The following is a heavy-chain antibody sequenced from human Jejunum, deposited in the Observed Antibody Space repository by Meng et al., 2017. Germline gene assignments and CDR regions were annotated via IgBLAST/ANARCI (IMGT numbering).Heavy chain of an antibody. CDR1: GGTFSTYT. J-gene: IGHJ4*02. V-gene: IGHV1-69*08. D-gene: IGHD5-18*01. Sequence: QVQLVQSGAEVKKPGSSVKVSCKASGGTFSTYTINWVRQAPGQGLEWMGKIVPVLGLADYAQKFQGRVTITADRSTSTAYMELSSLRSEDTAMYYCARDGDTYVGGYYFDHWGQGTLVTVSS. CDR2: IVPVLGLA. CDR3: ARDGDTYVGGYYFDH.